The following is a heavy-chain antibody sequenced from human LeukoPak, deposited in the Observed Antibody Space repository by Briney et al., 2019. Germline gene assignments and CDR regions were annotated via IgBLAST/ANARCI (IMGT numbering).Heavy chain of an antibody. CDR1: GFTFSDYY. CDR2: ISSSGSTI. J-gene: IGHJ4*02. Sequence: GGSLRLSCAASGFTFSDYYMSWIRQAPGKGLEWVSYISSSGSTIYYADSVKGRFTISRDNAKNSLYLQMNSLRAEDTAVYYCAKTVAGTPVYYFDYWGQGTLVTVSS. D-gene: IGHD6-19*01. V-gene: IGHV3-11*04. CDR3: AKTVAGTPVYYFDY.